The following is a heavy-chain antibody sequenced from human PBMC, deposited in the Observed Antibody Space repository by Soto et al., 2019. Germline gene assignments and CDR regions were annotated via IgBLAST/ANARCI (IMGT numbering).Heavy chain of an antibody. Sequence: PSETLSLTCSDSGGSISNHNWSWIRQPPGKGLEWIGNIYYSGSTNYNPSLRSRVTMSVDTSKNQFSLRLTSVTAADTAVYYCARRGAPSGKTIFDSCGQRTLVTVSS. CDR1: GGSISNHN. CDR2: IYYSGST. V-gene: IGHV4-59*08. J-gene: IGHJ4*02. CDR3: ARRGAPSGKTIFDS. D-gene: IGHD6-13*01.